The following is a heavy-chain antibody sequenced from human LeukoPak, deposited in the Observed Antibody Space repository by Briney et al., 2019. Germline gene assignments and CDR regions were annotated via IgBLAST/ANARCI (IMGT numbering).Heavy chain of an antibody. V-gene: IGHV3-7*01. CDR1: GFTFSSYW. CDR2: IKQDGSEK. Sequence: GGSLRLSCAASGFTFSSYWTSWVRQAPGKGLEWVANIKQDGSEKYYVDSVKGRFTISRDNAKNSLYLQMNSLRAEDTAVYYCATVRSSGSIDPWGQGTLVTVSS. D-gene: IGHD6-19*01. CDR3: ATVRSSGSIDP. J-gene: IGHJ5*02.